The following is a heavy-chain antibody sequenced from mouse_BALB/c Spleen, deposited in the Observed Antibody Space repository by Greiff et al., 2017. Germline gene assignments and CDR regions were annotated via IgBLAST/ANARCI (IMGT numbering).Heavy chain of an antibody. V-gene: IGHV5-6-3*01. J-gene: IGHJ3*01. CDR1: GFTFSSYG. Sequence: EVMLVESGGGLVQPGGSLKLSCAASGFTFSSYGMSWVRQTPDKRLELVATINSNGGSTYYPDSVKGRFTISRDNAKNTLYLQMSSLKSEDTAMYYCASSMITTTAWFAYWGQGTLVTVSA. CDR2: INSNGGST. CDR3: ASSMITTTAWFAY. D-gene: IGHD2-4*01.